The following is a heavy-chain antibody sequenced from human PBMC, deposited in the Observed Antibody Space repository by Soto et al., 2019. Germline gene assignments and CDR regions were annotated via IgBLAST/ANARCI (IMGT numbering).Heavy chain of an antibody. V-gene: IGHV1-2*04. CDR2: INPNSGGT. D-gene: IGHD3-10*01. Sequence: QVQLVQSGAEVKKPGASVKVSCKASGYTFTGYYMHWVRQAPGQGLEWMGWINPNSGGTNYAQKFQGWVTMTRDTSISTAYMELSRLRSDDTAVYYCARGYGSGGFCCSYGMDVWGQGTTVTVSS. CDR3: ARGYGSGGFCCSYGMDV. J-gene: IGHJ6*02. CDR1: GYTFTGYY.